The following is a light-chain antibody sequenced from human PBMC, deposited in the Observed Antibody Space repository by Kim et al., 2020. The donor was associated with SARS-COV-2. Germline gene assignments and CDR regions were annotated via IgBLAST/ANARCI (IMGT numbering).Light chain of an antibody. V-gene: IGLV2-14*04. CDR1: SSDIGNYNS. J-gene: IGLJ3*02. Sequence: GPSFTISCTGTSSDIGNYNSVSWSQQHPGKAPKLLIYDVSKRPSGVSDRFSGSKSGNTASLTISGLQAEDEADYYCSSHIGSSTWVFGGGTQLTVL. CDR3: SSHIGSSTWV. CDR2: DVS.